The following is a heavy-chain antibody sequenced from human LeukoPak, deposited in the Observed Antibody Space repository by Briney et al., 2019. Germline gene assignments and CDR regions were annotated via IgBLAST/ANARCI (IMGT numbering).Heavy chain of an antibody. D-gene: IGHD3-22*01. V-gene: IGHV3-23*01. J-gene: IGHJ3*02. CDR2: ISGSGGST. Sequence: PGGSLRLSCAASGFTFSSYGMSWVRQAPGKGLEWVSAISGSGGSTYYADSVKGRFTISRDNSKNTLYLQMNSLRAEDTAVYYCARAHYYDSSGRTDAFDIWGQGTMVTVSS. CDR1: GFTFSSYG. CDR3: ARAHYYDSSGRTDAFDI.